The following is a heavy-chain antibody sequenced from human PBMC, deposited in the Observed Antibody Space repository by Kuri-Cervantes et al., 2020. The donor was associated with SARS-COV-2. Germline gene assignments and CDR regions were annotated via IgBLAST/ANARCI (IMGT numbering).Heavy chain of an antibody. V-gene: IGHV5-51*01. CDR2: IYPGDSDT. D-gene: IGHD3-22*01. CDR1: GYTFTNYW. J-gene: IGHJ4*02. Sequence: GESLKISCEASGYTFTNYWIGWVRQMPGKGLEWMGIIYPGDSDTRYSPSFQGQVTISADKSISTAYLQWSSLKASDTAMYYCARAIRDYYDSSAYFDYWGQGTLVTVSS. CDR3: ARAIRDYYDSSAYFDY.